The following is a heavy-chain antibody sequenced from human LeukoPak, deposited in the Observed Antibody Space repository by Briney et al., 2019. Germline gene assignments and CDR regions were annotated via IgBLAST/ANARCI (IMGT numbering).Heavy chain of an antibody. V-gene: IGHV3-23*01. CDR3: AKDFTFGGASDY. Sequence: GGSLRLSCAASGFTFSSYGMHWVRQAPGKGLEWVSAISGSGGSTYYADSVKGRFTISRDNSKNTLYLQMNSLRAEDTAVYYYAKDFTFGGASDYWGQGTLVTVSS. D-gene: IGHD3-16*01. CDR2: ISGSGGST. J-gene: IGHJ4*02. CDR1: GFTFSSYG.